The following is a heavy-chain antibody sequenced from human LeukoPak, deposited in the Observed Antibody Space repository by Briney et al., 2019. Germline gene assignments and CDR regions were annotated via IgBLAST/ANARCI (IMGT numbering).Heavy chain of an antibody. CDR1: GFTFDDYA. Sequence: PGRSLRLSCAASGFTFDDYAMHWVRQAPGKGLEWVSGISWNSGSIGYADSVKGRFTISRDNAKNSLYLQTNSLRAEDTAVYYCARGLWASDYWGQGTLVTVSS. CDR3: ARGLWASDY. CDR2: ISWNSGSI. V-gene: IGHV3-9*01. D-gene: IGHD1-26*01. J-gene: IGHJ4*02.